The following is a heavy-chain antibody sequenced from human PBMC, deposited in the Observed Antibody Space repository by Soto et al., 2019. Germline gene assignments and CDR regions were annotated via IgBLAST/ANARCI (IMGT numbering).Heavy chain of an antibody. Sequence: EVQLLESGGGLVQPGGSLRLSCAASGFTFSNYAMSWVRQAPGKGLEWVSTISGSGGSTFYADSVKGRFNISRDNSRNTLYLQMNSLIAEDTALYYCARAHGSGSYSFDYWGQGTLVTVSS. CDR2: ISGSGGST. V-gene: IGHV3-23*01. CDR1: GFTFSNYA. D-gene: IGHD3-10*01. J-gene: IGHJ4*02. CDR3: ARAHGSGSYSFDY.